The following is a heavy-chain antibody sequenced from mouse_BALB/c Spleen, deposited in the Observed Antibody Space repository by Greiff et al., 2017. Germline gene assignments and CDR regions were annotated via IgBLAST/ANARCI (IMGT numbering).Heavy chain of an antibody. CDR3: ASAYYYGSSYEDYYAMDY. V-gene: IGHV3-8*02. CDR1: GDSITSGY. CDR2: ISYSGST. Sequence: EVQLQESGPSLVKPSQTLSLTCSVTGDSITSGYWNWIRKFPGNKLEYMGYISYSGSTYYNPSLKSRISITRDTSKNQYYLQLNSVTTEDTATYYCASAYYYGSSYEDYYAMDYWGQGTSVTVSS. D-gene: IGHD1-1*01. J-gene: IGHJ4*01.